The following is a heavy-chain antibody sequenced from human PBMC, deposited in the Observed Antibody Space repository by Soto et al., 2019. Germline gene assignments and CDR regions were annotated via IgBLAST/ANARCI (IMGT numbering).Heavy chain of an antibody. Sequence: GGYMKLCCSASGFTFSNAWMSRVRQAPEKGQEWVGRIKSKTDGGTTDYAARMKDSYTFSRDDSKNKHNLLMNSLKTEEKAVYYCTTDTAIASSYYRMQVWGHGTT. CDR3: TTDTAIASSYYRMQV. D-gene: IGHD5-18*01. V-gene: IGHV3-15*01. CDR1: GFTFSNAW. CDR2: IKSKTDGGTT. J-gene: IGHJ6*02.